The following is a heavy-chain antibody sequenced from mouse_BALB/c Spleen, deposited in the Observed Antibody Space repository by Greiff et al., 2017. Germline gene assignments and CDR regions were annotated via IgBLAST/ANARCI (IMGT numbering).Heavy chain of an antibody. CDR1: GFTFSSFG. CDR2: ISSGSSTI. CDR3: ARKGTTVLFDY. V-gene: IGHV5-17*02. Sequence: EVKVVESGGGLVQPGGSRKLSCAASGFTFSSFGMHWVRQAPEKGLEWVAYISSGSSTIYYADTVKGRFTISRDNPKNTLFLQMTSLRSEDTAMYYCARKGTTVLFDYWGQGTTLTVSS. J-gene: IGHJ2*01. D-gene: IGHD1-1*01.